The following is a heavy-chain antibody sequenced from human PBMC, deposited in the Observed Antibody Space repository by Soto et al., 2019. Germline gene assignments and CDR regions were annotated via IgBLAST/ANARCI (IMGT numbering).Heavy chain of an antibody. CDR3: ARDPPYDFLSGYSYYYYYGIDV. CDR1: GFTFSSYA. V-gene: IGHV3-30-3*01. CDR2: ISYDGSNK. J-gene: IGHJ6*02. Sequence: SLRLSCAASGFTFSSYAMHWVRQAPGKGLEWVAVISYDGSNKYYADSVKGRFTISRDNSKNTLYLQMNSLRAEDTAVYYCARDPPYDFLSGYSYYYYYGIDVWGQGTTVTVSS. D-gene: IGHD3-3*01.